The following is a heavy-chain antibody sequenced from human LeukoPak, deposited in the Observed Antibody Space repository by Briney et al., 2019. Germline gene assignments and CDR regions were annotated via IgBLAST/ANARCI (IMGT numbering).Heavy chain of an antibody. Sequence: GGSLRLSCAASGFTFRSYAMHWVRQAPGKGLEWVALISYDGNSKSYADSVKGRFTISRDNSKNTLYLQMNSLRAEDTAVYYCAKDPLGTSYYFDYWGQGTLVTVSS. V-gene: IGHV3-30-3*01. J-gene: IGHJ4*02. CDR3: AKDPLGTSYYFDY. D-gene: IGHD7-27*01. CDR2: ISYDGNSK. CDR1: GFTFRSYA.